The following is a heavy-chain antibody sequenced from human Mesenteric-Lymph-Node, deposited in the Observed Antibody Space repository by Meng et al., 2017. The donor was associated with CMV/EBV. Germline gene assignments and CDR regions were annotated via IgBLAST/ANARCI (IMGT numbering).Heavy chain of an antibody. CDR3: ARATIKLGYCSSTSCYTGWFDP. V-gene: IGHV4-34*01. CDR1: GGSFSGYY. Sequence: SETLSLTCAVYGGSFSGYYWSWIRQPPGKGLEWIREINHSGSTNYNPSLKSRVTISVDTSKNQFSLKLSSVTAADTAVYYCARATIKLGYCSSTSCYTGWFDPWGQGTLVTVSS. D-gene: IGHD2-2*02. J-gene: IGHJ5*02. CDR2: INHSGST.